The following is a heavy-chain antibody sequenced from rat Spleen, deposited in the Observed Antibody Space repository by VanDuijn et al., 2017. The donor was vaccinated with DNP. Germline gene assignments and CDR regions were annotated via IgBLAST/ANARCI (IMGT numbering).Heavy chain of an antibody. Sequence: VQLVESGGGLVQPGNSLKLSCAASGFTFSNYYMAWVRQAPKKGLEWMGVIWNNGDTSYNSALKSRLSISRDTSKSQVFLKMNNLQTEDTATYYCARASYGSSYWGQGVMVTVSS. V-gene: IGHV2-32*01. CDR2: IWNNGDT. J-gene: IGHJ2*01. CDR3: ARASYGSSY. CDR1: GFTFSNYY. D-gene: IGHD1-3*01.